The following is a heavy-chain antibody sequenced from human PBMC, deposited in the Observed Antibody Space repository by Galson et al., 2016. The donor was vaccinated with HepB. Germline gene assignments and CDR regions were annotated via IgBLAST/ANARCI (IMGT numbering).Heavy chain of an antibody. CDR2: VNPKESDT. Sequence: SVKVSCKASGFTFNNYEINWVRQAAGQGLEWMGWVNPKESDTAYARKFQDRLTLTINSSITTAYMDLTSLTSDDTAVYYCARGLDHVYWGQGTLVTVSS. J-gene: IGHJ4*02. D-gene: IGHD3-10*02. CDR1: GFTFNNYE. CDR3: ARGLDHVY. V-gene: IGHV1-8*01.